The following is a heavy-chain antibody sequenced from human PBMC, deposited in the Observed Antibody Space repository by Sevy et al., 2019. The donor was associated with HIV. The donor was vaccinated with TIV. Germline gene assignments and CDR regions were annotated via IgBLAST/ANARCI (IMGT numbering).Heavy chain of an antibody. J-gene: IGHJ3*02. CDR3: ATAPARMLVADDAFDI. Sequence: ASVTVSCKVSGYILSELSVHWVRQAPGKGLEWMGGFDPEDGETIYAQKFQGRVTMTEDTSTDTAYMELTSLRSEDTAVYYCATAPARMLVADDAFDIWGQGTMVTVSS. V-gene: IGHV1-24*01. CDR2: FDPEDGET. CDR1: GYILSELS. D-gene: IGHD5-12*01.